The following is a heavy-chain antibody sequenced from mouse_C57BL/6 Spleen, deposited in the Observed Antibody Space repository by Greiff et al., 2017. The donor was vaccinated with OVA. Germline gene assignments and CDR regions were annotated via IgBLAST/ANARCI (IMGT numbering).Heavy chain of an antibody. J-gene: IGHJ2*01. D-gene: IGHD1-1*01. V-gene: IGHV1-69*01. CDR2: IDPSDSYT. CDR3: ARSHYYGSSPDY. Sequence: QVHVKQPGAELVMPGASVKLSCKASGYTFTSYWMHWVKQRPGQGLEWIGEIDPSDSYTNYNQKFKGKSTLTVDKSSSTAYMQLSSLTSEDSAVYYCARSHYYGSSPDYWGQGTTLTVSS. CDR1: GYTFTSYW.